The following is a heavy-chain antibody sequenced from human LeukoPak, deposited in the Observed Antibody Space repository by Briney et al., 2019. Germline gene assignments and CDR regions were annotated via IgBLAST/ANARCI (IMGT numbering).Heavy chain of an antibody. J-gene: IGHJ5*02. Sequence: PGGSLRLSCAASGFTVSSNFMSWVRQAPGKGLEWVSVVYSVGTTYYADSVKGRFTISRDTSRNTLYPQMNSLRVDDTAVYHCVRSLNSGSYADLWGQGTLITVSS. CDR1: GFTVSSNF. V-gene: IGHV3-53*01. CDR2: VYSVGTT. CDR3: VRSLNSGSYADL. D-gene: IGHD1-26*01.